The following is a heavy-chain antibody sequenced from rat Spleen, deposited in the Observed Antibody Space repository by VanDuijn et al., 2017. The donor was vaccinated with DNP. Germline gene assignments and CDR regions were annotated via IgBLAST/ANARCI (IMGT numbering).Heavy chain of an antibody. Sequence: EVQLVESGGGLVQPGRSLKLSCAASGFTFSNYYMAWVRQAPTKGLEWVAYISYDGGITNYGDSVKGRFTISRDNAKSTLYLQMNSLRSEDMATYYCARGLRVYYFDYWGQGVMVTVSS. CDR3: ARGLRVYYFDY. CDR2: ISYDGGIT. D-gene: IGHD1-11*01. J-gene: IGHJ2*01. CDR1: GFTFSNYY. V-gene: IGHV5-22*01.